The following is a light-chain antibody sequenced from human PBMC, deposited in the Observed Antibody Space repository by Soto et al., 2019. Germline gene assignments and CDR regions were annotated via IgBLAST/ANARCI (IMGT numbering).Light chain of an antibody. CDR3: QQRSNWPPYS. J-gene: IGKJ2*01. Sequence: EIVLTQSPATLSLSPGERATLSCRASQSVSSYLDWYQQKPGQAPRLLIYDASSRATGIPARFSGSGSGTDFPLTISSLEPEDFAFYCCQQRSNWPPYSFGQGTKLEIK. CDR2: DAS. CDR1: QSVSSY. V-gene: IGKV3-11*01.